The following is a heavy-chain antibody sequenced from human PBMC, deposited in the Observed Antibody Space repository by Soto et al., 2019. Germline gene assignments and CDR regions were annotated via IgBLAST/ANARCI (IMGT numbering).Heavy chain of an antibody. Sequence: GSLRLSCAASGFTFSSYAMSWVRQAPGKGLEWVSAISGTGVTTCYADSVKGRFTISRDNSKNTLYLQMNSLRAEDTAVYYCAKVFVIGAALPSSRKIFDYWGQGPRSPSPQ. CDR2: ISGTGVTT. CDR1: GFTFSSYA. J-gene: IGHJ4*02. D-gene: IGHD6-6*01. V-gene: IGHV3-23*01. CDR3: AKVFVIGAALPSSRKIFDY.